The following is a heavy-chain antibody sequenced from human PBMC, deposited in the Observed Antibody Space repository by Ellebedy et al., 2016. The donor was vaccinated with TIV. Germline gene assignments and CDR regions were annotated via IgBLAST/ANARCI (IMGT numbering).Heavy chain of an antibody. CDR3: ARDRQRFRPRSFGDDAFDI. V-gene: IGHV1-2*02. J-gene: IGHJ3*02. Sequence: AASVKVSCKASGYTFTGYYIHWVRPAPGQGLEWMGWINPNSGGTNFALKFQGRVTMTRDTSVSTAYMELSRLRYDDTAVYYCARDRQRFRPRSFGDDAFDIWGQGTMVTVSS. CDR2: INPNSGGT. D-gene: IGHD3-10*01. CDR1: GYTFTGYY.